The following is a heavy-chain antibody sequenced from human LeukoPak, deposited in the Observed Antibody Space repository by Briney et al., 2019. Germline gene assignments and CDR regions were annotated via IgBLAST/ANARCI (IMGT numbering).Heavy chain of an antibody. CDR1: GFTFSSYG. CDR3: ATTWMNGANYYYYYMDV. D-gene: IGHD2/OR15-2a*01. V-gene: IGHV3-7*01. CDR2: IKQDGSEK. Sequence: QPGRSLRLSCAASGFTFSSYGMHWVRQAPGKGLEWVANIKQDGSEKYYVDSVKGRFTISRDNAKNSLYLQMNSLRAEDTAVYYCATTWMNGANYYYYYMDVWGKGTTVTVSS. J-gene: IGHJ6*03.